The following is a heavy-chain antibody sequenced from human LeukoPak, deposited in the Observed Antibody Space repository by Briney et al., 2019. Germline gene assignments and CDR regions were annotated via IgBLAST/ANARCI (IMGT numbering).Heavy chain of an antibody. CDR3: ARHGSDSSSSGYYFDY. J-gene: IGHJ4*02. Sequence: SETLSLTCAVSGYSISSGYYWGWIRQPPGKGLEWIGSIYYSGSTYYNPSLKSRVTISVDTSKNQFSLKLSSVTAADTAVYYCARHGSDSSSSGYYFDYWGQGTLVTVSS. CDR2: IYYSGST. CDR1: GYSISSGYY. D-gene: IGHD6-6*01. V-gene: IGHV4-38-2*01.